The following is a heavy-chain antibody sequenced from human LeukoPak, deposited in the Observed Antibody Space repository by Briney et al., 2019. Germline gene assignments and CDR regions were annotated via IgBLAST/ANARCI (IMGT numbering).Heavy chain of an antibody. CDR2: ISSSSTYI. CDR3: ARDGVYGSGTYYYYFDY. CDR1: GFTFTTYS. D-gene: IGHD3-10*01. V-gene: IGHV3-21*01. J-gene: IGHJ4*02. Sequence: GGSLRLSCAASGFTFTTYSMNWVRQAPGKGLEWFSSISSSSTYIYYADSVKGRFTISRDNAKNSLFLQMNSLRAEDTAVYYCARDGVYGSGTYYYYFDYWGQGTLVTVSS.